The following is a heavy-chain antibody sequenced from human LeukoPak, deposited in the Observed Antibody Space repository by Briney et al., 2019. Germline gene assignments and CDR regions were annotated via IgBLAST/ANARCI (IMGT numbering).Heavy chain of an antibody. CDR2: IYYTGGT. V-gene: IGHV4-59*01. CDR3: ARAAGYSSSWLFDP. D-gene: IGHD6-13*01. CDR1: GDSFSRYY. J-gene: IGHJ5*02. Sequence: SETLSLTCTVSGDSFSRYYWSWIRQPPGRGLEWIGYIYYTGGTDYNPSLKSRVTISVDTSKNQFSLKLSSVTAADTAVYYCARAAGYSSSWLFDPWGQGTLVTVSS.